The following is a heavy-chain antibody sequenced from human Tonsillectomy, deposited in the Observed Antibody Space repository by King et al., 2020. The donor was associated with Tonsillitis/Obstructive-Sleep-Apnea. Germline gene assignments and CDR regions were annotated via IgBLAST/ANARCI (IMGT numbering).Heavy chain of an antibody. CDR3: ARQQALAGTVLHYFDS. V-gene: IGHV5-51*01. Sequence: VQLVESGAEVKKPGESLKISCKGSGYSFTNYWIGWVRQMPGKGLEWMGIIYPGDSDTKYSPSFQGQVTISADKSISTAYLQWSSLKASDTAMYYCARQQALAGTVLHYFDSWGQGTLVTVSS. CDR1: GYSFTNYW. CDR2: IYPGDSDT. J-gene: IGHJ4*02. D-gene: IGHD6-19*01.